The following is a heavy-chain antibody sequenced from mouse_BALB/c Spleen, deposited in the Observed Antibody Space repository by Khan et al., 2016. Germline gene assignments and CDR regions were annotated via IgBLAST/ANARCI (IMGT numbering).Heavy chain of an antibody. J-gene: IGHJ3*01. CDR1: GFNIKDTY. Sequence: VQLKQSGAEFVKPGASVKLSCTASGFNIKDTYIHWVKQSPEQGLEWIGGIDPATGNTKFDPKFQGKATITTDTSSNTAYLQFSSLTSEDTAVYYCVRPFYDGYYGFAYWGQGTLVTVSA. CDR3: VRPFYDGYYGFAY. D-gene: IGHD2-3*01. V-gene: IGHV14-3*02. CDR2: IDPATGNT.